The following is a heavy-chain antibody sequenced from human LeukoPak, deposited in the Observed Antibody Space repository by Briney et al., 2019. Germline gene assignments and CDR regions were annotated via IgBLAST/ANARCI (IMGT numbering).Heavy chain of an antibody. Sequence: PSETLSLTCAVYGGSFSGYYWTWIRQPPGKGLEWVGEINHSGSTNYNPSLKSRVTISVDTSKNQFSLRLSSVTAADTAVYYCARFSYYDYVWGSAPAFDYWGQGTLVTVSS. D-gene: IGHD3-16*01. V-gene: IGHV4-34*01. CDR2: INHSGST. CDR3: ARFSYYDYVWGSAPAFDY. CDR1: GGSFSGYY. J-gene: IGHJ4*02.